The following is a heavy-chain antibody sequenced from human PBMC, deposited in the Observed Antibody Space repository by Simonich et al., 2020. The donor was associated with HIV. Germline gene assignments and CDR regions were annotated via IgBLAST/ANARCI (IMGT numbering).Heavy chain of an antibody. Sequence: QVQLVQSGAEVKNPGASVKVSCKASGYTFTDNPMHWVRQAPGQGLEWMGWSNPNSGGTDYAQRFKGRVTMTRDTSMSTAYMELSRLKSDDTAVYFCAREGEMLDDAFDIWGQGTLVTVSS. D-gene: IGHD1-1*01. CDR1: GYTFTDNP. V-gene: IGHV1-2*02. CDR3: AREGEMLDDAFDI. CDR2: SNPNSGGT. J-gene: IGHJ3*02.